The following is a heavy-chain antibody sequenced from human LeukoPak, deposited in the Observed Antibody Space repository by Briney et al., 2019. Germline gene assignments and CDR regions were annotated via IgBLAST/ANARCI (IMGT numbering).Heavy chain of an antibody. D-gene: IGHD3-10*01. V-gene: IGHV3-9*01. CDR2: ISWNSGTI. Sequence: GGSLRLSCVASGFSFDDYAMHWVRQAPGKGLEWVSGISWNSGTIGYADSVKGRLTISRDNAKNSLYLQMNSLRAEDTALYYCAKSIEGSGSYYNFYFDYWGQGTLVTVSS. J-gene: IGHJ4*02. CDR3: AKSIEGSGSYYNFYFDY. CDR1: GFSFDDYA.